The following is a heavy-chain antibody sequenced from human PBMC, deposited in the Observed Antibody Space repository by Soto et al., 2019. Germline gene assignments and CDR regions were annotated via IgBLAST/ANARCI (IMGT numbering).Heavy chain of an antibody. CDR2: ISAYNGNT. Sequence: ASGKVSCKASGYTFTSYGISWVRQAPGQGLEWMGWISAYNGNTNYAQKLQGRVTMTTDTSTSTAYMELRSLRSDDTAVYYCARLLDSGYCSGGSCYSGWFDPWGQGTLVTVSS. V-gene: IGHV1-18*04. CDR3: ARLLDSGYCSGGSCYSGWFDP. J-gene: IGHJ5*02. CDR1: GYTFTSYG. D-gene: IGHD2-15*01.